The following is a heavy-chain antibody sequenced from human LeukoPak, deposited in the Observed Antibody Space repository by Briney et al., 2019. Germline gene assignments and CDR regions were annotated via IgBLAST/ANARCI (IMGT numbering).Heavy chain of an antibody. D-gene: IGHD6-13*01. Sequence: ASVKVSCKASGGTFSSYAISWVRQAPGQGLEWTGGIIPIFGTANYAQKFQDRVAITADKSTSTAYMELSSLRSEDTAVYYCARVVGLTGYSSSWYSGYYYYMDVWGKGTTVTVSS. J-gene: IGHJ6*03. V-gene: IGHV1-69*06. CDR3: ARVVGLTGYSSSWYSGYYYYMDV. CDR2: IIPIFGTA. CDR1: GGTFSSYA.